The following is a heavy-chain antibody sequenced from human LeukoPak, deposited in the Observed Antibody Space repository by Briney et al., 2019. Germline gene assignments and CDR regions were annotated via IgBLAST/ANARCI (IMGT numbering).Heavy chain of an antibody. CDR1: GGSISSYY. CDR2: IYYSGST. Sequence: SETLSLTCTVSGGSISSYYWSWIRQPPGKGLEWIGYIYYSGSTNYNPSLKSRVTISVDTSKNQFSLKLSSVTAADTAVYYCAAFLLQQINVFDIWGQGTMVTVSS. D-gene: IGHD1-1*01. CDR3: AAFLLQQINVFDI. J-gene: IGHJ3*02. V-gene: IGHV4-59*08.